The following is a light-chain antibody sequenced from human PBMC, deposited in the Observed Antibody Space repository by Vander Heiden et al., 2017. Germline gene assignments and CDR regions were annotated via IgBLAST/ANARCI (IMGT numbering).Light chain of an antibody. CDR3: QQYNDWPFT. Sequence: EIVMTQSPATLSVSPGERATLSCRTSQSVSGNLAWYQQKPGQAPRLLIYGVSTRATGIPARFSGSGSGTEFSLTISSLQSEDFAVYYCQQYNDWPFTFGQGTKLEIK. CDR1: QSVSGN. J-gene: IGKJ2*01. V-gene: IGKV3D-15*01. CDR2: GVS.